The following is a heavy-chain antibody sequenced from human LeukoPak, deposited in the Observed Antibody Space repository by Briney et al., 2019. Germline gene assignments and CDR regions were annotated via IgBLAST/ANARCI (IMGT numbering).Heavy chain of an antibody. V-gene: IGHV4-30-2*01. CDR1: GGSISSGGYS. Sequence: SETLSLTCAVSGGSISSGGYSWSWIRQPPGKGLEWIGYIYHSGSTYYNPSLKSRVTISVDRSKNQFSLKLSSVTAADTAVYYCARAVHYGSGSYRRTSRFDPWGQGTLVTVSS. CDR3: ARAVHYGSGSYRRTSRFDP. J-gene: IGHJ5*02. D-gene: IGHD3-10*01. CDR2: IYHSGST.